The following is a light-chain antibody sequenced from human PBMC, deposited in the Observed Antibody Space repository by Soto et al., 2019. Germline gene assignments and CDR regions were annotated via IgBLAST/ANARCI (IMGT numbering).Light chain of an antibody. CDR3: SSYAGSNNFGV. Sequence: QSALTQPRSVSGSPGQSVTISCTGTSSDVGGYNYVSWYQQHPGRAPKFMIYDVSERPSGVPDRFSGSKSGNTASLTVSGLQAEDEADYYCSSYAGSNNFGVFGTGTKVTVL. CDR1: SSDVGGYNY. V-gene: IGLV2-11*01. CDR2: DVS. J-gene: IGLJ1*01.